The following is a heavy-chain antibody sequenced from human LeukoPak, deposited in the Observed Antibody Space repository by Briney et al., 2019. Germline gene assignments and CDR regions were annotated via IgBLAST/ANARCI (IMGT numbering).Heavy chain of an antibody. CDR2: ISYDGSNK. CDR1: GFTFSSYA. D-gene: IGHD5-12*01. CDR3: ARDRLPSGYDAFDI. Sequence: QPGGSLRLSCAASGFTFSSYAMHWVRQAPGKGLEWVAVISYDGSNKYYADSVKGRFTISRDNSKNTLYLQMNSLRAEDTAVYYCARDRLPSGYDAFDIWGQGTMVTVSS. J-gene: IGHJ3*02. V-gene: IGHV3-30-3*01.